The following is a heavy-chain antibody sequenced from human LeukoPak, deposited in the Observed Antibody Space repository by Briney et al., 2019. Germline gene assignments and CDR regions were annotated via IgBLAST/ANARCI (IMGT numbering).Heavy chain of an antibody. CDR3: AKAARYSSSWRSLYYYYGMVV. CDR2: ISRNSGSI. J-gene: IGHJ6*02. CDR1: GFTFDDYA. Sequence: GGSLRLSCAASGFTFDDYAMHWVRQAPGKGLEWVSGISRNSGSIGYADSVKGRFTISRDNAKNSLYLQMNSLRAEDTALYYCAKAARYSSSWRSLYYYYGMVVWGQGTTVTVSS. D-gene: IGHD6-13*01. V-gene: IGHV3-9*01.